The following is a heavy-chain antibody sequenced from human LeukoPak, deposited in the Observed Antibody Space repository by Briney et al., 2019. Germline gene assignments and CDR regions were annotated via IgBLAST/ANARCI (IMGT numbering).Heavy chain of an antibody. V-gene: IGHV1-8*01. Sequence: ASVTVSCKASRYTFNSYDINWVRQATGQGLEWMGWMNPNSGKTGYAQKFQGRVTMTRNTSISTAYMERSSLRSEDTAVYYCARRSGWYYFDYWGQGSLVTVSS. J-gene: IGHJ4*02. CDR2: MNPNSGKT. CDR1: RYTFNSYD. CDR3: ARRSGWYYFDY. D-gene: IGHD6-19*01.